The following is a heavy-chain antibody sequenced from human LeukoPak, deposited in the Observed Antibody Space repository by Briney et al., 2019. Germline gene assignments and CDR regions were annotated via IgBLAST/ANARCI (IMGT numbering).Heavy chain of an antibody. CDR2: IYYSGST. CDR3: ARDEGDAFDI. Sequence: SETLSLTCTVSGYSISSGYYWGWIRQPPGKGLEWIGYIYYSGSTNYNPSLKSRVTISVDTSKNQFSLKLSSVTAADTAVYYCARDEGDAFDIWGQGTMVTVSS. J-gene: IGHJ3*02. V-gene: IGHV4-61*01. CDR1: GYSISSGYY.